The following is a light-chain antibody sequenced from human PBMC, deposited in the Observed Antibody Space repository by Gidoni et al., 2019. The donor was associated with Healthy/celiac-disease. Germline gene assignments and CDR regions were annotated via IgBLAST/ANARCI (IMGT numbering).Light chain of an antibody. Sequence: EIVLTHSPATLSLSPGERATLSCRASQSVSSYLAWYQQKPGQAPRLLIYDASNRATGITARFSGSGSGTDFTLTISSLEPEDFAVYYCQQRSNWPYTFGQGTKLEIK. V-gene: IGKV3-11*01. CDR2: DAS. CDR3: QQRSNWPYT. CDR1: QSVSSY. J-gene: IGKJ2*01.